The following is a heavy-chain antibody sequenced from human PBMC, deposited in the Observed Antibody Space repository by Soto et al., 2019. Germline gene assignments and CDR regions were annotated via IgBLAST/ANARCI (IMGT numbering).Heavy chain of an antibody. Sequence: ASVKVSCKASGYTFTSYGISWVRQAPGQGLEWMGWISAYNGNTNYAQKLQGRVTMTTDTSTSTAYMELRSLRSDDTAVYYCARGPPYKCTNGVCYKGSYVAFDIWRQGTMVTVSS. D-gene: IGHD2-8*01. CDR3: ARGPPYKCTNGVCYKGSYVAFDI. CDR2: ISAYNGNT. V-gene: IGHV1-18*01. J-gene: IGHJ3*02. CDR1: GYTFTSYG.